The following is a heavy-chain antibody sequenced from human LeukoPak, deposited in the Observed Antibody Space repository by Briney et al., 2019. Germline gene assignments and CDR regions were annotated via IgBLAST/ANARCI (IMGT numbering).Heavy chain of an antibody. CDR1: GGSISSYY. CDR2: IYTSGST. CDR3: ARGPPLFDWLLYQLKPFDY. D-gene: IGHD3-9*01. Sequence: SETLSLTCTVSGGSISSYYWSWIRQPAGKGLEWIGRIYTSGSTNYNPSLKSRVTMSVDTSKNQFSLKLSSVTAADTAVYYCARGPPLFDWLLYQLKPFDYWGQGTLVTVSS. J-gene: IGHJ4*02. V-gene: IGHV4-4*07.